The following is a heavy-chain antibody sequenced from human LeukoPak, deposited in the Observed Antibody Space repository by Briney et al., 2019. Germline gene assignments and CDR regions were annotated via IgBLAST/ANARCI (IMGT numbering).Heavy chain of an antibody. D-gene: IGHD6-13*01. Sequence: GRSLRLSCAASGFTFSSYGMHWVRQAPGKGLEWVAVISYDGSNKYYADSVKGRFTISRDNSKNTLYLQMNSLRAEDTAVYYCAKDLEGSSCGQGTLVTVSS. CDR3: AKDLEGSS. CDR2: ISYDGSNK. V-gene: IGHV3-30*18. CDR1: GFTFSSYG. J-gene: IGHJ4*02.